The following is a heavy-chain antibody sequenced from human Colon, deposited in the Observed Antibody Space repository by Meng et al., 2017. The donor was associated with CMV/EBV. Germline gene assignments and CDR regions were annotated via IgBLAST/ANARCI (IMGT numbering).Heavy chain of an antibody. CDR3: AREWDLGAESFAQYGMDV. CDR2: IIPLLGLA. J-gene: IGHJ6*02. CDR1: GGTFSTYA. D-gene: IGHD1-26*01. Sequence: SVLVSCKASGGTFSTYAISWVRQAPGQGLEWMGGIIPLLGLANYAQDFQGRVTITADKSTSTAYMELSSLRSEDTAVYYCAREWDLGAESFAQYGMDVWGQGTTVTVSS. V-gene: IGHV1-69*10.